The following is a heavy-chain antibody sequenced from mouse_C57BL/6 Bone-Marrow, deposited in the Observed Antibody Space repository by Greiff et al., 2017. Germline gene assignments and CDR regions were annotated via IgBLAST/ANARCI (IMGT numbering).Heavy chain of an antibody. CDR1: GFTFSSYA. Sequence: EVKLVESGEGLVKPGGSLKLSCAASGFTFSSYAMSWVRQTPEKRLAWVAYISSGGDYIYYADTVKGRFTISRDNARKTLYLQMSSLKSADTAMYYCTRGRGITAFYYYAMDYWGQGTSVTVSS. CDR3: TRGRGITAFYYYAMDY. D-gene: IGHD2-4*01. CDR2: ISSGGDYI. V-gene: IGHV5-9-1*02. J-gene: IGHJ4*01.